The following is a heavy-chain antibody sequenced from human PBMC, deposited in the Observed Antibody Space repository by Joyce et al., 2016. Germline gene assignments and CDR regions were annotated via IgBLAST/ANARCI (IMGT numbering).Heavy chain of an antibody. D-gene: IGHD3-3*01. CDR1: GFTFSSYA. Sequence: QVQLVESGGGVVQPGRSLRLSCAASGFTFSSYAMNWVRQVPGKGLEWGAIISNDGNNKHYVDSVKVRFTISREKSNNTLHLQMNSLRVDDTAVYYCAKGRGYDFWSGYNDAFDIWGQGTMVTVSS. CDR2: ISNDGNNK. J-gene: IGHJ3*02. CDR3: AKGRGYDFWSGYNDAFDI. V-gene: IGHV3-30*18.